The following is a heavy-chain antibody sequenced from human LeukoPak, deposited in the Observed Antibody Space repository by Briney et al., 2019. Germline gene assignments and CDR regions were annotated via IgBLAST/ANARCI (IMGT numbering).Heavy chain of an antibody. CDR3: ATSIAAPFKPFDY. CDR1: GYTFTDYY. J-gene: IGHJ4*02. D-gene: IGHD6-13*01. CDR2: INPNSGGT. Sequence: GSSVKVSCKASGYTFTDYYLHWVRQAPGQGLEWMGWINPNSGGTNYAQKFQGRVTMTRDTSISTAYMELSRLRSDDTAVYYCATSIAAPFKPFDYWGQGTLVTVSS. V-gene: IGHV1-2*02.